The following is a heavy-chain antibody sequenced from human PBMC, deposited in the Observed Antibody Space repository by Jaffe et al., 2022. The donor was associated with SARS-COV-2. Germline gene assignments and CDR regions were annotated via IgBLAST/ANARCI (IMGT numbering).Heavy chain of an antibody. Sequence: EVQLVESGGGLVEPGGSLRLSCAASGFTFNNAWMNWVRQAPGKGLEWVGRIKNKADGGTPDYPAPLKGRFTFSWDDSKDTVYLQMNSLKAEDTAIYFCTTAPDYWGRGTLVTVSS. V-gene: IGHV3-15*01. CDR2: IKNKADGGTP. J-gene: IGHJ4*02. CDR3: TTAPDY. CDR1: GFTFNNAW.